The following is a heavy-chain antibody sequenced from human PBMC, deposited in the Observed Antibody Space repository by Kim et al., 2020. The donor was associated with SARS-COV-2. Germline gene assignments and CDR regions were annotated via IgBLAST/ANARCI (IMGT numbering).Heavy chain of an antibody. D-gene: IGHD3-3*01. J-gene: IGHJ5*02. CDR1: GFTFSSYG. CDR3: AKGGVRFLEWLSPDP. Sequence: GGSLRLSCAASGFTFSSYGMHWVRQAPGKGLEWVAVISYDGSNKYYADSVKGRFTISRDNSKNTLYLQMNSLRAEDTAVYYCAKGGVRFLEWLSPDPWGQGTLVTVSS. V-gene: IGHV3-30*18. CDR2: ISYDGSNK.